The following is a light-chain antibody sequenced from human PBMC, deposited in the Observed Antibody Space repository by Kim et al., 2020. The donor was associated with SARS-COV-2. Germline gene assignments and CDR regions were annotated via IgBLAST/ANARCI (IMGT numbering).Light chain of an antibody. CDR1: QGVSSW. Sequence: GSVGGRVTITCRASQGVSSWLGWYQQKPVKAPKLLISAASSLQSGVPSRNSGSGSGTDFTLTFSSLQPEDFATYYSQQANRFPWTFGQGAKVDIK. CDR3: QQANRFPWT. J-gene: IGKJ1*01. CDR2: AAS. V-gene: IGKV1-12*01.